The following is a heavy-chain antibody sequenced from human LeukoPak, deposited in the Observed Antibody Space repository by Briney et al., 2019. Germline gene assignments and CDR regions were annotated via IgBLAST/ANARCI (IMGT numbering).Heavy chain of an antibody. CDR1: GFTFSRNS. CDR3: AREDNEAFDI. CDR2: IGSSSSSI. J-gene: IGHJ3*02. Sequence: GGSLRLSCAAFGFTFSRNSMNWVRQAPGKGLEWVSSIGSSSSSIYYADSVKGRFTISRDNAKNSLYLQMNSLRADDTALYYCAREDNEAFDIWGQGTMVTVSS. V-gene: IGHV3-21*01.